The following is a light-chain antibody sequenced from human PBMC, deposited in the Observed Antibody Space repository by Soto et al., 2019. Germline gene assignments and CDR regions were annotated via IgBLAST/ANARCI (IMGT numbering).Light chain of an antibody. CDR3: AAWDDSLNGVV. CDR1: SSNIGSNT. CDR2: SNN. J-gene: IGLJ2*01. V-gene: IGLV1-44*01. Sequence: QSVLTQPPSASGTPGQRVTISCSGSSSNIGSNTVNWYQQLPGTAPKLLIYSNNQPPSGVPDRFSGSKSGTSASLAISGLQSDDEADYYCAAWDDSLNGVVFGGGTKVTVL.